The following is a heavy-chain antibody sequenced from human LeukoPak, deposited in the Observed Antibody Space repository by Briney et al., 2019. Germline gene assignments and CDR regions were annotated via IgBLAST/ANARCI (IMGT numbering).Heavy chain of an antibody. CDR3: ARGGYTYGWGAFDI. Sequence: GGSLRLSCAASGFPFSSYAMTWVRQAPGKGPEWVSAIVGSGSSAYYADSVKGRFTVSRDNSKNTLYLQMNSLRAEDTALYYCARGGYTYGWGAFDIWGQGTRVTVSS. CDR1: GFPFSSYA. J-gene: IGHJ3*02. CDR2: IVGSGSSA. D-gene: IGHD5-18*01. V-gene: IGHV3-23*01.